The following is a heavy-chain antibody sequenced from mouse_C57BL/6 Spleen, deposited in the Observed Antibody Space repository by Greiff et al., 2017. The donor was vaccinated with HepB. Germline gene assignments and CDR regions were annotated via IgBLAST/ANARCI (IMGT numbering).Heavy chain of an antibody. Sequence: EVMLVESGGGLVKPGGSLKLSCAASGFTFSSYAMSWVRQTPEKRLEWVATISDGGSYTYYPDNVKGRFTISRDNAKNNLYLQMSHLKSEDTAMYYCARVGDDYDGYFDYWGQGTTLTVSS. J-gene: IGHJ2*01. CDR1: GFTFSSYA. D-gene: IGHD2-4*01. CDR2: ISDGGSYT. CDR3: ARVGDDYDGYFDY. V-gene: IGHV5-4*03.